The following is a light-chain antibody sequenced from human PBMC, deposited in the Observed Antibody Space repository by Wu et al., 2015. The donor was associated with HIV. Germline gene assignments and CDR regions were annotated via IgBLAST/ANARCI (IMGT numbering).Light chain of an antibody. V-gene: IGKV3-11*01. CDR3: QQRSSWPPYS. Sequence: EIVLTQSPGTLSLSPGERASLSCRASQSVNSNYIAWYQQNPGQAPRLLIYGASNRATGIPDRFSGSGSGTDFTLTITSLEPEDSAVYYCQQRSSWPPYSFGQGTRLEIK. CDR1: QSVNSNY. CDR2: GAS. J-gene: IGKJ2*03.